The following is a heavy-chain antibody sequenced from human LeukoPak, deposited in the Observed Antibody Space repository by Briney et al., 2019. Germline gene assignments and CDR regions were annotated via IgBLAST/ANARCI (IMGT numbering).Heavy chain of an antibody. CDR2: IYYSGST. V-gene: IGHV4-59*01. D-gene: IGHD2-2*01. Sequence: PSETLSLTCTVSGGSISSYYWSWIRQPPGKGLEWIGYIYYSGSTNYNHPLTRRVTISVDASKNQFSLKLSSVPAADTGVYYCARDRLYCSSTSCFHYFDYWGQGTLVTVSS. CDR3: ARDRLYCSSTSCFHYFDY. J-gene: IGHJ4*02. CDR1: GGSISSYY.